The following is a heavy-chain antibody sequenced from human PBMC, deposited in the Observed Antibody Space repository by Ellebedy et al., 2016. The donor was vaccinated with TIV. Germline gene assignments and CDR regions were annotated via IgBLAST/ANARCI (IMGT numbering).Heavy chain of an antibody. CDR1: GFPFRNYS. Sequence: PGGSLRLSCEASGFPFRNYSMPWVRQSPRKGLEWVAIVSFDMDKKFYTDSVKGLFTISRDNSKNTLYLDMNSLGVDDTAVYYCARDLTQYASGAGLSDSWGQGTLVTVSS. D-gene: IGHD2-2*01. V-gene: IGHV3-30-3*01. J-gene: IGHJ4*02. CDR3: ARDLTQYASGAGLSDS. CDR2: VSFDMDKK.